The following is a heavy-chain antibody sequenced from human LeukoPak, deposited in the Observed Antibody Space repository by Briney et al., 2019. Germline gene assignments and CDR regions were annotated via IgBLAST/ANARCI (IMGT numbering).Heavy chain of an antibody. V-gene: IGHV4-4*07. D-gene: IGHD3-16*01. CDR3: AREMGNWGSGLVDY. CDR2: IYTTGST. J-gene: IGHJ4*02. Sequence: SETLSLTCTVSDGSISTYYWSWIRQPAGKGLEWIGRIYTTGSTNYNPSLKSRVTMSVDTSKNQFSLKLTSVTAADTAVYYCAREMGNWGSGLVDYWGQGTLVTVSS. CDR1: DGSISTYY.